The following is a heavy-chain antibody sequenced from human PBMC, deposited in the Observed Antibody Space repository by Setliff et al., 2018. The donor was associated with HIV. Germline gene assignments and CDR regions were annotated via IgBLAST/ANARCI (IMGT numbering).Heavy chain of an antibody. V-gene: IGHV1-2*02. J-gene: IGHJ6*02. Sequence: GASVKVSCKASGYTFTGYYMHWVRQAPGQGLEWMGWINPNNGGTNYAQKFQGRVTMTRDTSISTAYMELSRLRSDDTAVYYCARDYYDSSGSGCYEYSYYGMDVWGQGTTVTVSS. CDR2: INPNNGGT. D-gene: IGHD3-22*01. CDR3: ARDYYDSSGSGCYEYSYYGMDV. CDR1: GYTFTGYY.